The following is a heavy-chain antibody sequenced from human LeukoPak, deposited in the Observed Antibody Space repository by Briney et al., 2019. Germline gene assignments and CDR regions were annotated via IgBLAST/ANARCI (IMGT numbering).Heavy chain of an antibody. CDR2: IIPIFGP. J-gene: IGHJ4*02. CDR3: ATLAAQGDY. CDR1: GGTFSTFP. D-gene: IGHD6-13*01. V-gene: IGHV1-69*13. Sequence: SVKVSCKASGGTFSTFPISWVRQAPGQGLEWIGGIIPIFGPNYAQKFQGRATISADLATATAYMELSRLRSDDTAVYYCATLAAQGDYWGQGTLVTVSS.